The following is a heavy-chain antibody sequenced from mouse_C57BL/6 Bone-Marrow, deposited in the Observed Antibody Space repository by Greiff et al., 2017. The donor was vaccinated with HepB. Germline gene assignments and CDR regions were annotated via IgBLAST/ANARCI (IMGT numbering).Heavy chain of an antibody. CDR2: ISDGGSYT. CDR3: ARAGYGSPFYAMDY. J-gene: IGHJ4*01. Sequence: EVQLQESGGGLVKPGGSLKLSCAASGFTFSSYAMSWVRQTPEKRLEWVATISDGGSYTYYPDNVKGRFTISRDNAKNNLYLQMSHLKSEDTAMYYCARAGYGSPFYAMDYWGQGTSVTVSS. CDR1: GFTFSSYA. D-gene: IGHD1-1*01. V-gene: IGHV5-4*01.